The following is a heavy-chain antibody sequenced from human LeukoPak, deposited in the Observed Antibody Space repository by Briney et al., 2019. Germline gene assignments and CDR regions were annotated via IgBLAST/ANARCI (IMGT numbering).Heavy chain of an antibody. CDR2: IYYSGST. J-gene: IGHJ4*02. D-gene: IGHD5-18*01. Sequence: PSQTLSLTCTVSGGSISSGGYYWSWIRQHPGKGLEWIGYIYYSGSTYYNPSLKSRVTISVDTSKNQFSLKLSSVTAADTAVYYCARTVTAMVEAYFDYWGQGTLVTVSS. CDR3: ARTVTAMVEAYFDY. V-gene: IGHV4-31*03. CDR1: GGSISSGGYY.